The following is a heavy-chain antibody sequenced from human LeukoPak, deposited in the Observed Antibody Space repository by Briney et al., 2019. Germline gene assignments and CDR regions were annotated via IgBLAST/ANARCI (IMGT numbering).Heavy chain of an antibody. Sequence: SETLSLTCTVSGGSISSSSYYWGWIRQPPGKGLEWIGSIYYSGSTYYNPSLKSRVTISVDTSKNQFSLKLSSVTAADTAVYYCARGAPWNYNYFDYWGQGTLVTVSS. CDR3: ARGAPWNYNYFDY. CDR2: IYYSGST. D-gene: IGHD1-7*01. V-gene: IGHV4-39*07. J-gene: IGHJ4*02. CDR1: GGSISSSSYY.